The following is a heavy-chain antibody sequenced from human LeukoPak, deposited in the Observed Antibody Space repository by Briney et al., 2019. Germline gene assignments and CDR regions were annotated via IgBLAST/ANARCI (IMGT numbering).Heavy chain of an antibody. Sequence: GGSLRLSCAASGFTFSSYAMSWVRQAPGKGLEWVSVISGSGGSTYYADSVKGRFTLSRDNSKNTLYLQMNSLRAEDTAVYYCAKGLGGYFDYWGQGTLVTVSS. V-gene: IGHV3-23*01. CDR1: GFTFSSYA. CDR3: AKGLGGYFDY. CDR2: ISGSGGST. J-gene: IGHJ4*02. D-gene: IGHD3-10*01.